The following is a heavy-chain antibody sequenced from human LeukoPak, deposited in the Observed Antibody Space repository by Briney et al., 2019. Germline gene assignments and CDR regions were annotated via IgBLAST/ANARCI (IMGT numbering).Heavy chain of an antibody. CDR3: ARAPTKFRRDWFVP. CDR1: GFTFSSYE. V-gene: IGHV3-48*03. Sequence: GGSLRLSCAASGFTFSSYEMNWVRQAPGKGLEWVSYISSSGSTIYYADSVKGRFTISRDNAKNSLDLQMNSLRAEDTAVYYCARAPTKFRRDWFVPWGERAIVSVSS. CDR2: ISSSGSTI. D-gene: IGHD3-9*01. J-gene: IGHJ5*02.